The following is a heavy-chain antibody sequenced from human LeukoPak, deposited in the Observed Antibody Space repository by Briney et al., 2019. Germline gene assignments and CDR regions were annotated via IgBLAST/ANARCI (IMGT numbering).Heavy chain of an antibody. CDR2: IWYDGSNK. V-gene: IGHV3-33*08. CDR3: ARAPAGYFDYYYYGMDV. CDR1: GGSISSGGYY. J-gene: IGHJ6*02. Sequence: LSLTCTVSGGSISSGGYYWSWIRQAPGKGLEWVAVIWYDGSNKYYADSVKGRFTISRDNSKNTLYLQMNSLRAEDTAVYYCARAPAGYFDYYYYGMDVWGQGTTVTVSS. D-gene: IGHD3-9*01.